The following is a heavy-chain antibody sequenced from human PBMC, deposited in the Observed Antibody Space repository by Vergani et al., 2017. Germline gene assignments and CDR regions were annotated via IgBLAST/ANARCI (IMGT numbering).Heavy chain of an antibody. J-gene: IGHJ4*02. Sequence: QVQLQESGPGLVKPSQTLSLTCTVSGGSISSGGYYWSWIRQHPGKGLEWIGYIYYSGSTYYNPSLKSRVTISVDTSKNQFSLKLSSVTAADPAVYYCATVPTRGATITSDFDYWGQGTLVTVSS. CDR1: GGSISSGGYY. D-gene: IGHD3-10*01. CDR2: IYYSGST. V-gene: IGHV4-31*03. CDR3: ATVPTRGATITSDFDY.